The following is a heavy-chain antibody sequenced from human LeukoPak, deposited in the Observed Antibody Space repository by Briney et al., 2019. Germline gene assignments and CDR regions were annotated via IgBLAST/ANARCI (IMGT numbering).Heavy chain of an antibody. CDR1: GFTFSSYS. J-gene: IGHJ3*02. CDR2: ISSSSSYI. D-gene: IGHD1-26*01. Sequence: PVGSLRLSCAASGFTFSSYSMNWVRQAPGKGLEWVSSISSSSSYIYYADSVKGRFTISRANAKNSLYLQMNSLRAEDTAVYYCARALPSPLYSGSYADAFDIWGQGTMVTVSS. V-gene: IGHV3-21*01. CDR3: ARALPSPLYSGSYADAFDI.